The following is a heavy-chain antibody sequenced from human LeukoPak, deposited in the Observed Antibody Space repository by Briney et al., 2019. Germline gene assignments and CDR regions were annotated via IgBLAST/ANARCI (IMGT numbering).Heavy chain of an antibody. CDR2: INHSGST. D-gene: IGHD3-22*01. V-gene: IGHV4-34*01. Sequence: PSATLSLTCAVYGGSFSGYYWSWIRQPPGKGLEWIGEINHSGSTNYNPSLKSRVTISVDTSKNQFSLKLSSVTAADTAGYYCARGRSEERDYYDSSGYYTPFDYWGQGTLVTVSS. CDR1: GGSFSGYY. CDR3: ARGRSEERDYYDSSGYYTPFDY. J-gene: IGHJ4*02.